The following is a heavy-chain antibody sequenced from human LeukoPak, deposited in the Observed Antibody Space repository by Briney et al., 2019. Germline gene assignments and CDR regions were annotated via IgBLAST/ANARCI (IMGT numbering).Heavy chain of an antibody. Sequence: GGSLRLSCAASGFTFSDYYMSWIRQAPGKGLEWVSYISSSGSTIYYADSVKGRFTISRDNAKNSLYLQMNSLRAEDTAVYYCAREGEYSSSLTITKLYYYYMDVWGKGTTVTVSS. CDR2: ISSSGSTI. CDR1: GFTFSDYY. D-gene: IGHD6-6*01. J-gene: IGHJ6*03. CDR3: AREGEYSSSLTITKLYYYYMDV. V-gene: IGHV3-11*01.